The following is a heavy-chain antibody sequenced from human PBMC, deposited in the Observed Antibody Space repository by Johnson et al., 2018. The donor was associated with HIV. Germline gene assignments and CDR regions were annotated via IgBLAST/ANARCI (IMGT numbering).Heavy chain of an antibody. D-gene: IGHD2-15*01. Sequence: VQLVESGGGLVQPGGSLRLSCAASGFTFSSYAMHWVRPAPGKGLEYVSAISSNGGSTYYANSVKGRFTISRDNSKNTLYLQMGSLIAEDMAVYYCARALGYCSGGSCPLDAFDIWGQVTMVTVSS. CDR3: ARALGYCSGGSCPLDAFDI. V-gene: IGHV3-64*01. CDR1: GFTFSSYA. CDR2: ISSNGGST. J-gene: IGHJ3*02.